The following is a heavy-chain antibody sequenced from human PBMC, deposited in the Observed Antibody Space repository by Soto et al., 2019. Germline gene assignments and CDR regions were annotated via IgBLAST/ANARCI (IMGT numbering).Heavy chain of an antibody. V-gene: IGHV3-73*01. Sequence: EEQLVESGGGLVQPGGSLKLSCAGSGFTFSAFDVHWVRQVSGKGLEWVGRIRTKANNYATASAASLRGRFTVSRGDSTNTAYLQMNSLETENTAVYYCSRLSERDYYRYGMSVWGQGTTVTVSS. J-gene: IGHJ6*02. CDR2: IRTKANNYAT. CDR1: GFTFSAFD. CDR3: SRLSERDYYRYGMSV.